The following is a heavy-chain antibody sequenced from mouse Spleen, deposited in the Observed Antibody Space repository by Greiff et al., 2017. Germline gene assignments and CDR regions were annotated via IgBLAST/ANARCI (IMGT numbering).Heavy chain of an antibody. CDR2: IDPETGGT. Sequence: VQLQQSGAELVRPGASVTLSCKASGYTFTDYEMHWVKQTPVHGLEWIGAIDPETGGTAYNQKFKGKAILTADKSSSTAYMELRSLTSEDSAVYYCTRGLGLSFDYWGQGTTLTVSS. D-gene: IGHD3-1*01. J-gene: IGHJ2*01. CDR3: TRGLGLSFDY. CDR1: GYTFTDYE. V-gene: IGHV1-15*01.